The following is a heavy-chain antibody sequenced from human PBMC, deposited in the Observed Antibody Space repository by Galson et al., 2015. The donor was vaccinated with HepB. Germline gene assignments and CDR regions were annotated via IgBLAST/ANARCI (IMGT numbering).Heavy chain of an antibody. V-gene: IGHV1-24*01. CDR2: FDPEDGET. Sequence: SCKVSGYTLTELSMHWVRQAPGKGLEWMGGFDPEDGETIYAQKFQGRVTMTEDTSTDTAYMELSSLRSEDTAVYYCATGPPVAGTEYYAFDIWGQGTMVTVSS. J-gene: IGHJ3*02. D-gene: IGHD6-19*01. CDR3: ATGPPVAGTEYYAFDI. CDR1: GYTLTELS.